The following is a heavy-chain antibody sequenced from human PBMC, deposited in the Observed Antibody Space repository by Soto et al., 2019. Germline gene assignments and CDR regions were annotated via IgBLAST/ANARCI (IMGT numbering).Heavy chain of an antibody. CDR2: MNSGGRS. CDR3: AKALQYSSSRDYYYYGMDV. V-gene: IGHV3-23*01. CDR1: GFTFSNYS. Sequence: GGSLRLSCAASGFTFSNYSMSWVRQAPGKGLEWVSGMNSGGRSYYADSVKGRFTISRDTSKNMLYLQMNSLRADDTAVFYCAKALQYSSSRDYYYYGMDVWGQGTTVTVSS. D-gene: IGHD6-6*01. J-gene: IGHJ6*02.